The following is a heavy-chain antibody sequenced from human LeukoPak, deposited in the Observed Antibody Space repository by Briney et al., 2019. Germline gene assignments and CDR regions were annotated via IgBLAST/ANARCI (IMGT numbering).Heavy chain of an antibody. D-gene: IGHD6-19*01. Sequence: SETLSLACNVSGGSISSSTYYWSWIRQPAGKGLEWIGRIYSSGRTNYNPSLKSRVTISVDTSKNQFSLNLSPVTAADTAVYYCARDIHTSDWTKFDYWGQGTSVTVSS. CDR3: ARDIHTSDWTKFDY. CDR1: GGSISSSTYY. J-gene: IGHJ4*02. V-gene: IGHV4-61*02. CDR2: IYSSGRT.